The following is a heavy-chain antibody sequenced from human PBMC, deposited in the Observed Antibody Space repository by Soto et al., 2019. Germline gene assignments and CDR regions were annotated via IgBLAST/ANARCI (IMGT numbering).Heavy chain of an antibody. CDR3: ARGSSSSIIDWFES. J-gene: IGHJ5*01. CDR1: GGPFSSYA. D-gene: IGHD3-3*01. Sequence: VKVSCEASGGPFSSYAITWVRQAPGQGLQWMGGIIPIFGEPKYAEKFQGRVTITADMSTSTAYMELSSLRSDDTAVYLCARGSSSSIIDWFESWGQGTQVTVSS. V-gene: IGHV1-69*10. CDR2: IIPIFGEP.